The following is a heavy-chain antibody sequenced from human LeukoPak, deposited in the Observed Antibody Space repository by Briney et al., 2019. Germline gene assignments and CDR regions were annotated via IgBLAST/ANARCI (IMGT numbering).Heavy chain of an antibody. CDR3: ARGSRPYDYVWGSYRYSNWFDP. Sequence: GASVTVSCKASGYTFTSYGISWVRQAPGQGLEWMGWISAYNGNTNYAQKLQGRVTMTTDTSTSTAYMELRSLRSDDTAVYYCARGSRPYDYVWGSYRYSNWFDPWGQGTLVTVSS. J-gene: IGHJ5*02. V-gene: IGHV1-18*01. CDR1: GYTFTSYG. CDR2: ISAYNGNT. D-gene: IGHD3-16*02.